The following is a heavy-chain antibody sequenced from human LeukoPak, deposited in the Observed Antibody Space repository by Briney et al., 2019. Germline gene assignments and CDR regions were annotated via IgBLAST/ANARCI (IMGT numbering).Heavy chain of an antibody. CDR1: GFTFSSYW. D-gene: IGHD2-2*01. CDR2: IKQDGSEK. Sequence: GGSLRLSCAASGFTFSSYWMSWVRQAPGKGLEWVATIKQDGSEKYYVDSVKGRFTISRDNAKNSLYLQMNSLRAEDTAVYYCARARDLGVVRAVTHYFDYWGQGTLVTVSS. V-gene: IGHV3-7*01. CDR3: ARARDLGVVRAVTHYFDY. J-gene: IGHJ4*02.